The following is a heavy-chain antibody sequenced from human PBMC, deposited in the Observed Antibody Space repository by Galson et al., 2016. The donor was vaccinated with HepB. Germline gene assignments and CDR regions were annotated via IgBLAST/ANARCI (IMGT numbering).Heavy chain of an antibody. J-gene: IGHJ3*02. CDR3: AKDYLVIRYFDWLISKGAFDI. D-gene: IGHD3-9*01. CDR1: GFTFSSYA. V-gene: IGHV3-23*01. CDR2: ISGSGGST. Sequence: SLRLSCAASGFTFSSYAMSWVRQAPGKGLEWVSAISGSGGSTYYADSVKGRFTISRDSSKNTLYLQMNSLRAEDTAVYYCAKDYLVIRYFDWLISKGAFDIWGQGTMVTVSS.